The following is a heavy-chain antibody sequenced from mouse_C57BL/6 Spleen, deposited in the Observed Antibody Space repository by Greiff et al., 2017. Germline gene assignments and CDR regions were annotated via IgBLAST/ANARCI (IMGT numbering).Heavy chain of an antibody. CDR1: GYTFTDYY. CDR3: AREVGYYGSFDY. D-gene: IGHD1-1*01. V-gene: IGHV1-76*01. Sequence: VQLQQSGAELVRPGASVKLSCKASGYTFTDYYINWVKQRPGQGLEWIARIYPGSGNTYYNEKFKGKATLTAEKSSSTAYMQLSSLTSEDSAVYFCAREVGYYGSFDYWGQGTTLTVSS. J-gene: IGHJ2*01. CDR2: IYPGSGNT.